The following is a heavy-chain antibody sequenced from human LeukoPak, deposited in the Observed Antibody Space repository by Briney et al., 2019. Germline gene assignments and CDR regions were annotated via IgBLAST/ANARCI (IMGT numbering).Heavy chain of an antibody. CDR3: ARATSRIVVVPAAMPDYYYGMDV. CDR2: INHSGST. CDR1: GGSFSGYY. Sequence: SETLSLTCAVYGGSFSGYYWSWIRQPPGKGLEWIGEINHSGSTNYNPSLKSRVTISVDTSKNQFSLKLSSVTAADTAVYYCARATSRIVVVPAAMPDYYYGMDVWGQGTTVTVSS. J-gene: IGHJ6*02. V-gene: IGHV4-34*01. D-gene: IGHD2-2*01.